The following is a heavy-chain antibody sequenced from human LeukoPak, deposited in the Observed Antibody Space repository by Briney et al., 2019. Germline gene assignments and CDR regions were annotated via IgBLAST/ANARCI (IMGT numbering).Heavy chain of an antibody. CDR3: ARMGHDILVPSGMDV. D-gene: IGHD1-1*01. CDR1: GFTFNTYT. Sequence: GSLRLSCAASGFTFNTYTMNWVRQAPGKGPVWVSRINNDGSYTSYADSVKGRFTISRDNAKNTLYVQMNSLRAEDTAVYYCARMGHDILVPSGMDVWGQGTTVTVSS. V-gene: IGHV3-74*01. CDR2: INNDGSYT. J-gene: IGHJ6*02.